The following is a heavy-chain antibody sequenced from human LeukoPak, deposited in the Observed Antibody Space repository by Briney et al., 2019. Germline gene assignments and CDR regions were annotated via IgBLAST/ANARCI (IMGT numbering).Heavy chain of an antibody. CDR1: GYTFTSYY. D-gene: IGHD6-19*01. CDR3: AGGAGSSGWYPFDY. CDR2: INPSGGST. Sequence: EASVKVSCKASGYTFTSYYMHWVRQAPGQGLEWMRIINPSGGSTSYAQKFQGRVTMTTDTSTSTAYMELRSLRSDDTAVYYCAGGAGSSGWYPFDYWGQGTLVTVSS. V-gene: IGHV1-46*01. J-gene: IGHJ4*02.